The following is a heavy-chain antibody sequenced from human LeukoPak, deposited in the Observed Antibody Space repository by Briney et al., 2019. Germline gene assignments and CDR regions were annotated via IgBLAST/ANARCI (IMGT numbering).Heavy chain of an antibody. J-gene: IGHJ4*02. CDR2: ISGDGRAT. CDR3: ARDLGIAAAVTMDY. V-gene: IGHV3-74*01. CDR1: GFIFTDFW. Sequence: PGGSLRLSCAASGFIFTDFWMHWVRQGPGKELVWVARISGDGRATTYADSVKGRFTISRDNAKNALYLQMNFLRAEDTALYYCARDLGIAAAVTMDYWGRGTLVTVSS. D-gene: IGHD6-13*01.